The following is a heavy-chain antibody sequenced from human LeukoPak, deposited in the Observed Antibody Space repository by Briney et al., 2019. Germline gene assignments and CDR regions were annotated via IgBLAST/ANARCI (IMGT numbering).Heavy chain of an antibody. V-gene: IGHV3-30*04. D-gene: IGHD3-10*01. CDR3: VKEAYYGWGSSPTFYFDY. CDR1: GFSFSDSV. Sequence: PGKSLRLSCVASGFSFSDSVIHWVRQARGKGLEWVAVISHDVKTTYYADSAKGRFTISRDNSRNTVFLQMNRLRPEDTAVYYCVKEAYYGWGSSPTFYFDYWGQGTRVTVSS. CDR2: ISHDVKTT. J-gene: IGHJ4*02.